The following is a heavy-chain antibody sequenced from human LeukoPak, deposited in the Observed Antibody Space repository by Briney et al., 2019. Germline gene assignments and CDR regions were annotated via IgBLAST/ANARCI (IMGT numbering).Heavy chain of an antibody. J-gene: IGHJ4*02. CDR1: GITFSDYS. CDR2: ISSGGIII. CDR3: ARESYSARFDY. V-gene: IGHV3-48*04. Sequence: GGALRLSCAASGITFSDYSMNWVRQAPGKGLEWVSYISSGGIIIYYADSVKGRFTISRDNAKNSLYLQMNSLRAEDTAVYYCARESYSARFDYWGQETLVTVSS. D-gene: IGHD2-21*01.